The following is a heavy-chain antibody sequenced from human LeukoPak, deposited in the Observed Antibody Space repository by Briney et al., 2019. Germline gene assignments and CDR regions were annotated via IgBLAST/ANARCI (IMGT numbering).Heavy chain of an antibody. CDR2: INPDSGGT. CDR1: GYTFTGYC. J-gene: IGHJ4*02. D-gene: IGHD6-13*01. Sequence: GASVKVSCKASGYTFTGYCMHWVRQAPGLGLEWMGWINPDSGGTNYAQQFQGRVTMTRDTSISTAYMELSRLRSDDTGVYYCARGSDSSSFLPFDYWGQGTLVTVSS. CDR3: ARGSDSSSFLPFDY. V-gene: IGHV1-2*02.